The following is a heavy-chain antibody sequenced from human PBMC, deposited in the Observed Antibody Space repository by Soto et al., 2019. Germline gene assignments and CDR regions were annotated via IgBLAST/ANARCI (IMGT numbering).Heavy chain of an antibody. V-gene: IGHV3-74*01. CDR1: GITFSTYR. J-gene: IGHJ4*02. D-gene: IGHD3-3*01. Sequence: EVQLVESGGGLVQPGGSLSLSCVVSGITFSTYRMHWVRQAPGKGLVWVSHIKSDGTVTHYTDSVRGRFIISRDNAKNTLFLQMNSLRADDTAVYYCARENYDFWSGYYLDYWGQGTLVTVSS. CDR3: ARENYDFWSGYYLDY. CDR2: IKSDGTVT.